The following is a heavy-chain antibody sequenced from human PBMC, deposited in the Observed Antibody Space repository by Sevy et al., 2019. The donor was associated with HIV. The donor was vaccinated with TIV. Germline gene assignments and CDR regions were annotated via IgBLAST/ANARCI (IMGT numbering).Heavy chain of an antibody. CDR1: GFTFSSYS. Sequence: GGSLRLSCAASGFTFSSYSMNWVRQAPGKGLEWVSYISSSSSTIYYADSVKGRFTISRDNAKNSLYLQMNSLRDEDTAVYYCARAHSNHLPGIAVAGMVAFDIWGQGTMVTVSS. D-gene: IGHD6-19*01. V-gene: IGHV3-48*02. CDR2: ISSSSSTI. CDR3: ARAHSNHLPGIAVAGMVAFDI. J-gene: IGHJ3*02.